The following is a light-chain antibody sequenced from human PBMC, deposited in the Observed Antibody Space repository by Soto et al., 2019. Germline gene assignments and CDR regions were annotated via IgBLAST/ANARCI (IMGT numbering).Light chain of an antibody. CDR3: QQYNTWHPKMA. CDR2: GAS. CDR1: QRVSSD. J-gene: IGKJ1*01. V-gene: IGKV3-15*01. Sequence: PGETATLSCRASQRVSSDLAWYQQRPGQAPRILIYGASTRATGIPARFRGSGSGTEFRLTISSLQSEDFATYYCQQYNTWHPKMAFGRGTKVEIK.